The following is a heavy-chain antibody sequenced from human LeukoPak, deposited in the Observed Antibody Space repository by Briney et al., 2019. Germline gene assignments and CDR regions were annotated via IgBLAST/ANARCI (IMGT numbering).Heavy chain of an antibody. Sequence: PGGSLRLSCAASGFTFSSYAMSWVRQAPGKGLEWVSAISGSGGSTYYADSVKGRFTISRDNSKNTLYLQMNSLRAEDTAVYYCAKDRDCSSTSCYMDYWGQGTLVTVSS. CDR3: AKDRDCSSTSCYMDY. CDR1: GFTFSSYA. D-gene: IGHD2-2*02. V-gene: IGHV3-23*01. CDR2: ISGSGGST. J-gene: IGHJ4*02.